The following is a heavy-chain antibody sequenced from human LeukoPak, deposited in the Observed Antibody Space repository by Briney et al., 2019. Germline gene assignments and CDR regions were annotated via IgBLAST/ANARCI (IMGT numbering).Heavy chain of an antibody. CDR1: GFTFSTFG. D-gene: IGHD3-22*01. CDR3: AAELNYYYDSSGYYFDAFDI. J-gene: IGHJ3*02. V-gene: IGHV1-58*02. CDR2: IVVGSGNT. Sequence: ASMKVSCKTSGFTFSTFGIQWVRQARGQRLEWIGWIVVGSGNTKYAQKFQERVTITRDMFTSTAYMELSSLRSEDTAVYYCAAELNYYYDSSGYYFDAFDIWGQGTMVTVSS.